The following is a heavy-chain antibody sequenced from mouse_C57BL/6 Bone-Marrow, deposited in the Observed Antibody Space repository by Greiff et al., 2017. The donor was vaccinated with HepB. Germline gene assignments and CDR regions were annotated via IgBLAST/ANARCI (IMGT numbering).Heavy chain of an antibody. CDR1: GYTFTDYY. CDR2: INPNNGGT. CDR3: ARKAHRWLPYYFDY. V-gene: IGHV1-26*01. Sequence: EVQLQQSGPELVKPGASVKISCKASGYTFTDYYMNWVKQSHGKSLEWIGDINPNNGGTSYNQKFKGKATLNVDKSSSTAYMELRSLTSEDSAVYYCARKAHRWLPYYFDYWGQGTTLTVSS. J-gene: IGHJ2*01. D-gene: IGHD2-3*01.